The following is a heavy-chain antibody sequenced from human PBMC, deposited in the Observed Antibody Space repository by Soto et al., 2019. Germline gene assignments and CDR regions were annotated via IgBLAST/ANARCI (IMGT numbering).Heavy chain of an antibody. V-gene: IGHV4-31*03. CDR2: IYYSGRT. J-gene: IGHJ6*02. CDR3: ARLPSIMNYPMDV. Sequence: SETLSLTCTVSGGSINCGGYYWSWVRQHPGQGPECIGYIYYSGRTYYNPSFESRPSISVDTSKNQFSLKIHSVISADRAVYFCARLPSIMNYPMDVWGPGTTITDS. D-gene: IGHD3-16*01. CDR1: GGSINCGGYY.